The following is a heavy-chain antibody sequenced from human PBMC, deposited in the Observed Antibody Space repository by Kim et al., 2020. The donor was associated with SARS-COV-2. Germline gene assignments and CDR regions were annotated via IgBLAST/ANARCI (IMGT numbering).Heavy chain of an antibody. V-gene: IGHV3-7*01. D-gene: IGHD3-22*01. Sequence: GDAVKGRFTISRDNAKNSLYLQMNGLGAEDTAVYYCARDADYYDSSGHDYWGQGTLVTVSS. CDR3: ARDADYYDSSGHDY. J-gene: IGHJ4*02.